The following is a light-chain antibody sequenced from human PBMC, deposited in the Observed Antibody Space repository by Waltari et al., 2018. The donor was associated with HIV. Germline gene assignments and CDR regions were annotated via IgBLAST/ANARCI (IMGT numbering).Light chain of an antibody. Sequence: QPALTQPRSVSGSPGQSVAIPCTASSRDVGNHNSFCWYQQRPGKAPKLIIYDVTERPSGVLHRFSDSKSGSTATLTISGLQAEDEAVYFCSSFAAASGFVVFGGGTNLAVL. CDR1: SRDVGNHNS. CDR2: DVT. J-gene: IGLJ2*01. CDR3: SSFAAASGFVV. V-gene: IGLV2-11*01.